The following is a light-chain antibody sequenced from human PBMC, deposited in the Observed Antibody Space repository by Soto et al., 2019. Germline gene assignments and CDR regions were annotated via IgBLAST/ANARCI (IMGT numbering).Light chain of an antibody. J-gene: IGKJ2*01. CDR2: GAS. CDR3: QQYGSSPPYT. CDR1: QSVSSSY. V-gene: IGKV3-20*01. Sequence: IVLTQSTGTLTLCPGERATLSCRASQSVSSSYLAWYQQKPGQAPRLLIYGASSRATGIPDRFSGSGSGTDFTLTISRLEPEDFAVYYCQQYGSSPPYTFGQGTKLEIK.